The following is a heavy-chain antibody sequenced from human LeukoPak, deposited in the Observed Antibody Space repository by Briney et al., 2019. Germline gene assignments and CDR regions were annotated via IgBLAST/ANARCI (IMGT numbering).Heavy chain of an antibody. CDR3: ARDTPYDFWSGYYN. CDR1: GFTFSSYS. D-gene: IGHD3-3*01. CDR2: ISSSSSYI. V-gene: IGHV3-21*01. Sequence: GGSLRLSCAASGFTFSSYSMNWVRQAPGKGLEWVSSISSSSSYIYYADSVKGRFTISRDNAKNSLYLQMNSLRAEDTAVYYCARDTPYDFWSGYYNWGQGTLVTVSS. J-gene: IGHJ4*02.